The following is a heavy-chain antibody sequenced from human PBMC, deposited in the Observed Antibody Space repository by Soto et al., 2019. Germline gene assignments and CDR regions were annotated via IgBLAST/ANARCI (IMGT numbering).Heavy chain of an antibody. Sequence: PSETLSLTCAVYGGSFSGYYWSWIRQPPGKGLEWIGEINHSGSTNYNPSLKSRVTISVDTSKNQFSLKLSSVTAADTAVYYCARGKGTYYDFWSGYDGPHYWGQGTLVTVSS. CDR1: GGSFSGYY. CDR2: INHSGST. CDR3: ARGKGTYYDFWSGYDGPHY. D-gene: IGHD3-3*01. J-gene: IGHJ4*02. V-gene: IGHV4-34*01.